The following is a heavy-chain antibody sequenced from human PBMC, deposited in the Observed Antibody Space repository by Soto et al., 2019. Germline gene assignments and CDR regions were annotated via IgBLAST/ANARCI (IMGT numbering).Heavy chain of an antibody. Sequence: GGSLRLSCAASGFPSSSNWMSWVRQAPGKGLEWVAHIKQDGSEKYYEDSVKGRFTISRDNAKNSLYLQMHSLRAEDTVVYYCARATSPERTYYDCWSGYYRGVGYYYYGMDVWGQGTTVTVSS. J-gene: IGHJ6*02. CDR1: GFPSSSNW. CDR3: ARATSPERTYYDCWSGYYRGVGYYYYGMDV. V-gene: IGHV3-7*01. CDR2: IKQDGSEK. D-gene: IGHD3-3*01.